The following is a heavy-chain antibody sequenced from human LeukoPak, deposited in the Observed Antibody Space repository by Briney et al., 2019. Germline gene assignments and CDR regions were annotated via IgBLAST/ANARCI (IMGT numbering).Heavy chain of an antibody. CDR1: GFTFSSYW. D-gene: IGHD3-10*01. CDR2: IKQDGSEK. Sequence: GGSLRLSCAASGFTFSSYWMSWVRQAPGKGLEWVANIKQDGSEKYYVDSVKGRFTISRDNAKNSLYLQMNSLRAEDTAVYYCARVPYGSGTHFADYWGQGTLDTVSS. V-gene: IGHV3-7*03. J-gene: IGHJ4*02. CDR3: ARVPYGSGTHFADY.